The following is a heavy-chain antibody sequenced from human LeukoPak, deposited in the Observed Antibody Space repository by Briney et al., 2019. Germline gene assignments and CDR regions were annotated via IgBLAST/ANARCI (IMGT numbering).Heavy chain of an antibody. CDR1: GGSFSNFY. J-gene: IGHJ6*02. CDR2: INHSGST. CDR3: ARVPYYYYGMDV. Sequence: SETLSLTCAVYGGSFSNFYWSWIRQPSGKRLEWIGEINHSGSTNYNPSLKSRVTISVDTSKNQFSLKLSSVTAADTAVYYCARVPYYYYGMDVWGQGTTVTVSS. V-gene: IGHV4-34*01.